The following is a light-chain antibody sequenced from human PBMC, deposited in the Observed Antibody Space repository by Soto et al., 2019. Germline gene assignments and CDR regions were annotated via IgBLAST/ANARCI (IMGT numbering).Light chain of an antibody. CDR1: SSDVGGYYS. Sequence: QSALTQPASVSGSPGQSITISCTGTSSDVGGYYSVSWYQQHPGKAPKLMIYDVTNRPSGVSNRFSGSKSGNTASLTISGLQAEDEADYCSSYTSSSTDVFGTGTKVT. J-gene: IGLJ1*01. V-gene: IGLV2-14*01. CDR3: SSYTSSSTDV. CDR2: DVT.